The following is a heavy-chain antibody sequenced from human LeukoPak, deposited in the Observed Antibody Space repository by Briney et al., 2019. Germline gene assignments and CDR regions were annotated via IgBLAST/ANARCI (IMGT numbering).Heavy chain of an antibody. V-gene: IGHV3-23*01. Sequence: GGSLRLSCAASGFTFSSYGMSWVRQGPGKWREWVSAISDRGGSTYYADSVKGRFTISRDNSKNTLYLQMNSLRAEDTAVYYCAKDYYYDSNHFDYWGQGTLVTVSS. J-gene: IGHJ4*02. D-gene: IGHD3-22*01. CDR3: AKDYYYDSNHFDY. CDR2: ISDRGGST. CDR1: GFTFSSYG.